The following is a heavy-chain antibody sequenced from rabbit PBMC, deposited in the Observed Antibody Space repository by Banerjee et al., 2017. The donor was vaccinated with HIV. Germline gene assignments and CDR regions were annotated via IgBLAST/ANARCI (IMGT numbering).Heavy chain of an antibody. CDR1: GFSFSSGYY. Sequence: QQQLEESGGGLVKPGASLTLTCTASGFSFSSGYYVCWVRQAPGEGLEWIAYIYPDYGSTDYASWVNGRFTISLDNAQNTVFLQMTSLTAADTATYFCARGNMLGYFNLWGPGTLVTVS. J-gene: IGHJ4*01. CDR3: ARGNMLGYFNL. CDR2: IYPDYGST. V-gene: IGHV1S43*01. D-gene: IGHD6-1*01.